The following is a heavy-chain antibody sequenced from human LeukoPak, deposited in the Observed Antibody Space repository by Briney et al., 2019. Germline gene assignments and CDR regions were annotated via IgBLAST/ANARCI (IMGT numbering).Heavy chain of an antibody. J-gene: IGHJ3*02. D-gene: IGHD3-10*01. CDR3: ARGPVYYGSGSSHGFDI. CDR1: GFIFSSHG. Sequence: SGRSLRLSCAASGFIFSSHGMHWVRQAPGKGLEWVAVIWYDGSNKYYADSVKGRFTISRDNSKNTLYLQMNSLRAEDTAVYYCARGPVYYGSGSSHGFDIWGQGTMVTVSS. V-gene: IGHV3-33*01. CDR2: IWYDGSNK.